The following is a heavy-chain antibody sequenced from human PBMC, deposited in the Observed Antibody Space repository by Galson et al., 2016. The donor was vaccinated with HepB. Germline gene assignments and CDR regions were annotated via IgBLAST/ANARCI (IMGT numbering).Heavy chain of an antibody. J-gene: IGHJ4*02. CDR1: GYTFTSYG. CDR2: ISAYNGDT. CDR3: ARDPNYDFWRGYYRVQRGLDY. D-gene: IGHD3-3*01. V-gene: IGHV1-18*01. Sequence: SVKVSCKASGYTFTSYGISWVRQAPGQGLEWMGWISAYNGDTNYSRKFQGRVTMTTVTSTSTAYMELRSLRGDDTAVFYCARDPNYDFWRGYYRVQRGLDYWGQGTLVTVSS.